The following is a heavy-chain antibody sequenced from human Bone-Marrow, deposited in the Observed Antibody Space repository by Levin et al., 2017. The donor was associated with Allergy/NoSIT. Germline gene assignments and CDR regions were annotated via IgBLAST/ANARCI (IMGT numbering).Heavy chain of an antibody. V-gene: IGHV4-34*01. CDR3: ARVAGTSYYYYYMDV. D-gene: IGHD6-19*01. Sequence: PSETLSLTCAVYGGSFSDYYWTWIRQPPGKGLEWIGEINHSGGTNYNRSLRSRVTIFLDTSKNEFSLKLSSVTAADTAVYYCARVAGTSYYYYYMDVWGKGTTVTVSS. CDR2: INHSGGT. CDR1: GGSFSDYY. J-gene: IGHJ6*03.